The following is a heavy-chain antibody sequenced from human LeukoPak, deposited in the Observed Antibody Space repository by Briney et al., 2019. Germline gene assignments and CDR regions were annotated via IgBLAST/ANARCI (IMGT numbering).Heavy chain of an antibody. J-gene: IGHJ4*02. CDR2: VSHRGST. V-gene: IGHV4-59*01. CDR1: GASITNYY. CDR3: ARGYCGSTNCHPHY. D-gene: IGHD2-2*01. Sequence: SETLSLTCTVSGASITNYYWTWIRQPPGKGLEWIGYVSHRGSTNHNPSLKSRVTLYTDLSKNQFSLNLSSVTAADTAVYYCARGYCGSTNCHPHYWGQGTLVTVSP.